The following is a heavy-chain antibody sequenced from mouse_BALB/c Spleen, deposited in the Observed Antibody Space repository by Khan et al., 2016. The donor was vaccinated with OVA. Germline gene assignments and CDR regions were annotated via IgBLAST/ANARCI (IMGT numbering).Heavy chain of an antibody. CDR3: ARKDYYEEGPFPY. CDR2: INYSGNT. Sequence: QLVETGPGLVKPSQSLSLTCTVTGYSITSEYAWNWIRQFPGNKLEWVGYINYSGNTRFNPSLKSRTFITRETSKNTFFLQLTYVTNEDTATYYCARKDYYEEGPFPYWGQGTLVTVSA. CDR1: GYSITSEYA. D-gene: IGHD1-1*01. J-gene: IGHJ3*01. V-gene: IGHV3-2*02.